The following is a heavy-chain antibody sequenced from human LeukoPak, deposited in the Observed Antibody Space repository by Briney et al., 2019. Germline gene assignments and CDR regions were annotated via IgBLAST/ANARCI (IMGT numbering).Heavy chain of an antibody. D-gene: IGHD1-26*01. CDR2: IHTSGST. CDR1: GGSISSYY. J-gene: IGHJ4*02. Sequence: SETLSLTCTVSGGSISSYYWNWLRQPAGKGLEWIGRIHTSGSTNYNPSLKSRVTMTVDTSKNQFSLKLSSVTAADTAVYYCARDKGSYYPFDYWGQGTLVTVSS. V-gene: IGHV4-4*07. CDR3: ARDKGSYYPFDY.